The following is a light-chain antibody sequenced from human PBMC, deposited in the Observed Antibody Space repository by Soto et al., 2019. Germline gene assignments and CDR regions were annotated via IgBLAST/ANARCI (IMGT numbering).Light chain of an antibody. Sequence: QSVLTQPPSASGSAGQAVTISCTGTSSDVGGYNYVSWYQQHPGKAPKLMIYEVSKRPSGVPDRFSGSKSGNTASLTVSGLQAEDEADYYCSSYAGSNVFGTGTKVTV. V-gene: IGLV2-8*01. CDR1: SSDVGGYNY. CDR2: EVS. J-gene: IGLJ1*01. CDR3: SSYAGSNV.